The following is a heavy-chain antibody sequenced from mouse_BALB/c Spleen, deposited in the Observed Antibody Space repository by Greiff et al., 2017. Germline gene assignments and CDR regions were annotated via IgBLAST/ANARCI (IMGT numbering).Heavy chain of an antibody. CDR3: ARGRADYYGTWYFDV. J-gene: IGHJ1*01. V-gene: IGHV5-17*02. CDR2: ISSGSSTI. CDR1: GFTFSSFG. Sequence: EVMLVESGGGLVQPGGSRKLSCAASGFTFSSFGMHWVRQAPEKGLEWVAYISSGSSTIYYADTVKGRFTISRDNPKNTLFLQMTSLRSEDTAMYYCARGRADYYGTWYFDVWGAGTTVTVSS. D-gene: IGHD1-1*01.